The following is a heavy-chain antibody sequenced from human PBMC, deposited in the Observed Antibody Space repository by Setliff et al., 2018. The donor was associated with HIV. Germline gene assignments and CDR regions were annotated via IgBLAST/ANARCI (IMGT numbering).Heavy chain of an antibody. CDR3: ARDLIRLGYNSGTGYFDY. CDR2: IKQDGSEN. V-gene: IGHV3-7*01. D-gene: IGHD5-18*01. Sequence: PGGSLRLSCVASGFTFSSYWMSWVRQAPGKGLEWVANIKQDGSENYYVDSVKGRFTISRDNAKNSLHLQMHSLGTEDTAVYYCARDLIRLGYNSGTGYFDYWGQGTLVTVSS. J-gene: IGHJ4*02. CDR1: GFTFSSYW.